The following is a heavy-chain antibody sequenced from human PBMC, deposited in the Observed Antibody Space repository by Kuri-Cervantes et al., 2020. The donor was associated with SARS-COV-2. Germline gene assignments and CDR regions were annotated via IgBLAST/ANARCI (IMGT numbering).Heavy chain of an antibody. CDR2: ISSSGSTI. CDR1: GFTFSDYY. CDR3: ARANVVVPAAMGFDP. V-gene: IGHV3-11*04. D-gene: IGHD2-2*01. J-gene: IGHJ5*02. Sequence: GGSLRLSCAASGFTFSDYYMSWIRQATGKGLEWVSYISSSGSTIYYADSVKGRFAISRDNAKNSLYLQMNSLRAEDTAVYYCARANVVVPAAMGFDPWGQGTLVTVSS.